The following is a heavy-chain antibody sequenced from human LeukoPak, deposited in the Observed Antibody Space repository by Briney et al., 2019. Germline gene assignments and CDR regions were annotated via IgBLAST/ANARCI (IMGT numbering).Heavy chain of an antibody. D-gene: IGHD4-17*01. CDR1: GGSISSSSYY. J-gene: IGHJ6*04. CDR3: ARLISTVIPAV. Sequence: SETLSLTCTVSGGSISSSSYYWSWIRQPPGKGLKWIGNIYYSGYTTYSPSLRSRVTISVDTSKNQFSLKLSSVTAADTAVYYCARLISTVIPAVWGKGTTVTISS. V-gene: IGHV4-61*05. CDR2: IYYSGYT.